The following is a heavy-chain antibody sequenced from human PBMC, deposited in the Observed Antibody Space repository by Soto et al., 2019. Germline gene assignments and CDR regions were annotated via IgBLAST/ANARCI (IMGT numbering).Heavy chain of an antibody. CDR2: ISYDGSNK. D-gene: IGHD3-22*01. CDR3: AKDLTYYYDSSGYPDAFDI. V-gene: IGHV3-30*18. J-gene: IGHJ3*02. Sequence: GGSLRLSCAAYGFTFSSYGMHWVRQAPGKGLEWVAVISYDGSNKYYADSVKGRFTISRDNSKNTLYLQMNSLRAEDTAVYYCAKDLTYYYDSSGYPDAFDIWGQGTMVTVSS. CDR1: GFTFSSYG.